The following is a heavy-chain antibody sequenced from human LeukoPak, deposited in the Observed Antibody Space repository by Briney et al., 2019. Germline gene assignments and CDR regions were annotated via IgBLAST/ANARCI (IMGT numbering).Heavy chain of an antibody. D-gene: IGHD6-19*01. Sequence: GSGPTLVNPTETLTLTCTFSGFSLPSGVGVGWIRQSPGKALECLALIYWDGDKRYSSSLKNRLTITKDTSKNQVVLTMADMEPEESGTYYCAHRIGGSRDWHAGYFDIWGPGTVVTVS. CDR3: AHRIGGSRDWHAGYFDI. V-gene: IGHV2-5*02. CDR1: GFSLPSGVG. J-gene: IGHJ4*02. CDR2: IYWDGDK.